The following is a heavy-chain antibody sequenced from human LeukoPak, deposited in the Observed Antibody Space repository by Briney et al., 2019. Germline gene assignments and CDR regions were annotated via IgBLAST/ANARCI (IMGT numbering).Heavy chain of an antibody. CDR2: ISSESTNI. V-gene: IGHV3-21*01. CDR3: SRDGSGSGDV. D-gene: IGHD2-21*02. CDR1: GFNFNIYG. Sequence: GGSLRHSCAASGFNFNIYGMNWVRQAPGKGLEWVSSISSESTNIYYTDSVKGRFTIARDNAKNSLYLQMNSLIPEDTAVYYCSRDGSGSGDVWGQGTLVTVSS. J-gene: IGHJ4*02.